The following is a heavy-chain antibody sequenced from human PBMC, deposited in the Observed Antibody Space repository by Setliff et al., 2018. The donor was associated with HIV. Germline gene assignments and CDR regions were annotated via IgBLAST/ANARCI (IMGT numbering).Heavy chain of an antibody. D-gene: IGHD3-22*01. Sequence: SETLSLTCAVSGGSISSSNYYWGWVRQPPGKGLEWIGALNYNGNIHYNPSLKSRVAISVDSSKNQFSLKLNFVTAADTALYYCAREIPYSYGGRGHPLWGQGTLVTVSS. V-gene: IGHV4-39*01. CDR2: LNYNGNI. CDR3: AREIPYSYGGRGHPL. CDR1: GGSISSSNYY. J-gene: IGHJ1*01.